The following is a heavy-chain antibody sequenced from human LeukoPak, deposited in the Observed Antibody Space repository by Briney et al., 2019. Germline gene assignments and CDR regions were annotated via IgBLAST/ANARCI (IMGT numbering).Heavy chain of an antibody. CDR1: GFTFSGSA. V-gene: IGHV3-73*01. Sequence: PGGSLRLSCAASGFTFSGSAMHWVRQASGKGLEWVGRIRSKANSYATAYAASVKGRFTISRDDSKNTAYLQMNSLKTEDTAVYYCTRQRPLWFGEDRAFDIWGQGTMVTVSS. CDR2: IRSKANSYAT. CDR3: TRQRPLWFGEDRAFDI. D-gene: IGHD3-10*01. J-gene: IGHJ3*02.